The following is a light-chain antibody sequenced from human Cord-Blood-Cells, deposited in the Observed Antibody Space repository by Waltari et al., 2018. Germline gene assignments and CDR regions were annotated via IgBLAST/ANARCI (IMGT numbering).Light chain of an antibody. CDR1: SGINVGTYR. V-gene: IGLV5-45*01. J-gene: IGLJ3*02. CDR2: YKSDSDK. CDR3: MIWHSSAWV. Sequence: QAVLTQPASLSASPGASASLTCTLCSGINVGTYRIYWYQQKPGSPPQYLLRYKSDSDKQQGSGVLSRFSGSKDASDNAGILLISGLQSEDEADYYCMIWHSSAWVFGGGTKLTVL.